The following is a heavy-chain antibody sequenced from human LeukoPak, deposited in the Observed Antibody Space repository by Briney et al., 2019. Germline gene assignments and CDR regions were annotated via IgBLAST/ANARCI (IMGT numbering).Heavy chain of an antibody. Sequence: SETLPLTCTVSGGSISSSSYYWGWLRQPPGKGLEGIGSIYYSGSTYYNPSLKSRVTISVDTSKNQFSLKLSSVTAADTAVYYCATEVYYYYYMDVWGKGTTVTVSS. V-gene: IGHV4-39*01. CDR3: ATEVYYYYYMDV. CDR2: IYYSGST. J-gene: IGHJ6*03. CDR1: GGSISSSSYY.